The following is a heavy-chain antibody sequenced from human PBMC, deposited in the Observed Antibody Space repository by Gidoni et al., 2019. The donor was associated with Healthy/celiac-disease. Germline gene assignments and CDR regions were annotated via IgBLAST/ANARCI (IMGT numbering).Heavy chain of an antibody. Sequence: QPQLQESGPGLVKPSETLSLTCTVSGGSISSSSYYWGWIRQPPGKGLEWMGSIYYRGSTYYNPPQKSGVPISLDPPKNHSSLTLISVTAPNTAVYYCAKHDVVGATITSYYSGMDVWGQGPTVTVS. CDR1: GGSISSSSYY. V-gene: IGHV4-39*01. D-gene: IGHD1-26*01. J-gene: IGHJ6*02. CDR2: IYYRGST. CDR3: AKHDVVGATITSYYSGMDV.